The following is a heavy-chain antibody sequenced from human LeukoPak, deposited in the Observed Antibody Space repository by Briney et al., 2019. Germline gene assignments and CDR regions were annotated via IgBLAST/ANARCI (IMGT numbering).Heavy chain of an antibody. J-gene: IGHJ4*02. CDR3: ARSGYSSSWYAVD. CDR1: GFTFSSYA. CDR2: ISGSGGST. V-gene: IGHV3-23*01. Sequence: AGVSLRLSCAASGFTFSSYAMSWVRQAPGKGLEWVSAISGSGGSTYYADSVKGRFTISRDNSKNTLYLQMNSLRAEDTAVYYCARSGYSSSWYAVDWGQGTLVTASS. D-gene: IGHD6-13*01.